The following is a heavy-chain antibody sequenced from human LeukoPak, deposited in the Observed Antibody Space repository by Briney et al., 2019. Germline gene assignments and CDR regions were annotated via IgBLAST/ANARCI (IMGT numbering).Heavy chain of an antibody. V-gene: IGHV1-46*01. CDR3: ARAAVAGPRRGYYFDY. D-gene: IGHD6-19*01. Sequence: GASAKVSCKASGYTFTSYYMHWVRQAPGQGLEWMGIINPSGGSTSYAQKFQGRVTMTRDTSTSTVYMELSSLRSEGTAVYYCARAAVAGPRRGYYFDYWGQGTLVTVSS. CDR1: GYTFTSYY. CDR2: INPSGGST. J-gene: IGHJ4*02.